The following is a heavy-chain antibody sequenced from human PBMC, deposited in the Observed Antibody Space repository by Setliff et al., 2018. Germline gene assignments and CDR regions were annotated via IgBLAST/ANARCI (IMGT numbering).Heavy chain of an antibody. CDR1: GFTFSNAW. V-gene: IGHV3-15*01. CDR2: IKRESDGGTT. Sequence: GGSLRLSCAASGFTFSNAWMSWVRQAPGKGLEWVGRIKRESDGGTTDYAAPVKGRFTISRDNAKNSLSLQMNSLRTEDTAVYYCFGAGTCSYWGQGTLVTVSS. J-gene: IGHJ4*02. CDR3: FGAGTCSY. D-gene: IGHD3-10*01.